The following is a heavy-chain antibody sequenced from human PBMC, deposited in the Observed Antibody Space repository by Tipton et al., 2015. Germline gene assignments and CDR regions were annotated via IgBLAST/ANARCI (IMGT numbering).Heavy chain of an antibody. Sequence: SLRLSCVASGFTFSEFSMGWVRQAPGKGLEWVANIRQDGTEKYYVDSVKGRFTISRDNSRNTLYLQMNSLRAEDTALYYCAKIDLLWFGELVDYGMDVWGQGTTVTVSS. CDR3: AKIDLLWFGELVDYGMDV. CDR2: IRQDGTEK. D-gene: IGHD3-10*01. J-gene: IGHJ6*02. CDR1: GFTFSEFS. V-gene: IGHV3-7*05.